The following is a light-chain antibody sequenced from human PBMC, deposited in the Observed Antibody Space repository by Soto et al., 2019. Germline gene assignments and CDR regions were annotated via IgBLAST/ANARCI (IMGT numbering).Light chain of an antibody. CDR1: SSNIGAGYD. J-gene: IGLJ3*02. CDR2: GNN. V-gene: IGLV1-40*01. Sequence: QSVLTQPPSVSGAPGQRVTISCTGSSSNIGAGYDVHWYQQLPGTAPKLLIYGNNNRPSGVPDRFSGSKSGTSASQAITGLQAEDEADYYCQSYDSSMSGSVFGGGTKVTVL. CDR3: QSYDSSMSGSV.